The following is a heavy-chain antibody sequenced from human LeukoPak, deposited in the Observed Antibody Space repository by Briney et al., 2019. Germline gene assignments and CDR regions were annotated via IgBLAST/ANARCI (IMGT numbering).Heavy chain of an antibody. CDR2: IYTSGNT. CDR1: GGSLSTYY. J-gene: IGHJ6*03. CDR3: VRVIGAPNYYYYMDV. D-gene: IGHD3-22*01. V-gene: IGHV4-4*07. Sequence: PSETLSLTCTVSGGSLSTYYWSWIRQPAGKGLEWIGRIYTSGNTNYNPSSKSRVTMSVDTSKNQFSLKRSSVTAADTAVYYCVRVIGAPNYYYYMDVWGKGTTVTVSS.